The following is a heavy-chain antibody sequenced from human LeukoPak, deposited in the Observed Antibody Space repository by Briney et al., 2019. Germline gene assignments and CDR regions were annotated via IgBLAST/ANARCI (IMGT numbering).Heavy chain of an antibody. CDR3: AKPAGITMVRFPIFDY. Sequence: QAGGSLRLSCAAPGFTFSSYGMHWVRQAPGKGLEWVAVISYDGSNKYYADSVKGRFTISRDNSKNTLYLQMNSLRAEDTAVYYCAKPAGITMVRFPIFDYWGQGTLVTVSS. J-gene: IGHJ4*02. CDR2: ISYDGSNK. CDR1: GFTFSSYG. D-gene: IGHD3-10*01. V-gene: IGHV3-30*18.